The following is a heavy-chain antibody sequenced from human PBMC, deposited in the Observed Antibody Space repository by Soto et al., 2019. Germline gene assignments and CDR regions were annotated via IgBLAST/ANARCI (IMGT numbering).Heavy chain of an antibody. V-gene: IGHV1-2*04. Sequence: ASVKVSCKASGYTFTSYGISWVRQAPGQGLEWMGWINPNSGGTNYAQKFQGWVTMTRDTSISTAYMELSRLRSDDTAVYYCARDRGIAVAGTSGPGKTDAFDIWGQGTMVTVSS. J-gene: IGHJ3*02. CDR1: GYTFTSYG. D-gene: IGHD6-19*01. CDR3: ARDRGIAVAGTSGPGKTDAFDI. CDR2: INPNSGGT.